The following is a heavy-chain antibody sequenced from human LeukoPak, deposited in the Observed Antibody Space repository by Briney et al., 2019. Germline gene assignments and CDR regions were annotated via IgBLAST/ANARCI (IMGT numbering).Heavy chain of an antibody. CDR2: IYYSGST. CDR1: GGSISSYY. J-gene: IGHJ5*02. CDR3: ASPGYSTGGLFP. D-gene: IGHD6-19*01. Sequence: SETLSLTCTVSGGSISSYYWSWIRQPPGKGLEWIGYIYYSGSTNYNPSLKSRVTISVDTSKNQFSLKLSSVTAADTAVYYCASPGYSTGGLFPWGQGTLVTVSS. V-gene: IGHV4-59*01.